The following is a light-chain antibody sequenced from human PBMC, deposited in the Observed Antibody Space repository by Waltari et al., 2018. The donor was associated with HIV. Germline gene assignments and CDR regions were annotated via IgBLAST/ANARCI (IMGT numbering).Light chain of an antibody. CDR1: QSVGSSY. V-gene: IGKV3-20*01. J-gene: IGKJ5*01. CDR3: QQYGSSRST. CDR2: GAS. Sequence: EIVLTQSPGTLSLSPGERATLACRASQSVGSSYLAWYQQKPGQAPRLLIYGASSRATGITDRFSGSGSGTDFTLTISGLEPEDFAVYYCQQYGSSRSTFGQGTRLEIK.